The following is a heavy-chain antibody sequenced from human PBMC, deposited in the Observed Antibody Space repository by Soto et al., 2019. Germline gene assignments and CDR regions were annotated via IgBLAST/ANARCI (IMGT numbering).Heavy chain of an antibody. J-gene: IGHJ5*02. V-gene: IGHV4-59*01. Sequence: PSETLSLTCTVSGGSISNYYWSWIRQPPGKGLEWIGYIYYSGSTNYNPSLKSRVTISVDTSKNQFSLKLSSVTAADTAVYYCARDYDFWSGSRWFDPWGQGTLVTVSS. D-gene: IGHD3-3*01. CDR2: IYYSGST. CDR3: ARDYDFWSGSRWFDP. CDR1: GGSISNYY.